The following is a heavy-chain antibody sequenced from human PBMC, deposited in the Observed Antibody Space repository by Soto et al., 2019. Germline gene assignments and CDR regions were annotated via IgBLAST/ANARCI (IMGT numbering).Heavy chain of an antibody. CDR1: GFTVSSNY. J-gene: IGHJ3*02. D-gene: IGHD6-6*01. CDR3: ARFYSSSSAGAFDI. CDR2: IYSGGST. Sequence: GGSLRFSCAASGFTVSSNYMSWVRQAPGKGLEWVSVIYSGGSTYYADSVKGRFTISRDNSKNTLYLQMNSLRAEDTAVYYCARFYSSSSAGAFDIWGQGTMVTVSS. V-gene: IGHV3-53*01.